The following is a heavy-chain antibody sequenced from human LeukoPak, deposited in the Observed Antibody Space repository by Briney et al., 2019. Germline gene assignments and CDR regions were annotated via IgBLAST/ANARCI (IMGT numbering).Heavy chain of an antibody. V-gene: IGHV1-2*02. Sequence: ASVKVSCRASGYTFTGYYMHWVRQAPGQGLEWMGWINPNSGGTNYAQKFQGRVTMTRDTSISTAYTELSRLRSDDTAVYYCARTRIGLWFGELFCFDYWGQGTLVTVSS. J-gene: IGHJ4*02. CDR3: ARTRIGLWFGELFCFDY. D-gene: IGHD3-10*01. CDR2: INPNSGGT. CDR1: GYTFTGYY.